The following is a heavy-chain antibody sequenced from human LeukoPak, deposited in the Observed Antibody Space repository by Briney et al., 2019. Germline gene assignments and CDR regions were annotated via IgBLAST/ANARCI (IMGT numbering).Heavy chain of an antibody. CDR1: GLTFSSYW. J-gene: IGHJ3*02. D-gene: IGHD2-15*01. CDR2: IKQDGSEK. CDR3: ARGATYPYDAFDI. Sequence: GGSLRLSCAASGLTFSSYWMNWVRQAPGKGLEWVANIKQDGSEKYYVDSVKGRFTISRDNAKNSLYLQMNSLRAEGTAVYYCARGATYPYDAFDIWGQGTMVTVSS. V-gene: IGHV3-7*01.